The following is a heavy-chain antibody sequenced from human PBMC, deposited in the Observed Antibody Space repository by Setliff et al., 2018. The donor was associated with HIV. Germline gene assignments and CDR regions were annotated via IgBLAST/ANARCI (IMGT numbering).Heavy chain of an antibody. V-gene: IGHV4-31*03. CDR2: IYHNGST. CDR1: GGSISIGGYY. J-gene: IGHJ6*03. D-gene: IGHD2-15*01. Sequence: PSETLSLTCTVSGGSISIGGYYWGWIRQHPGKGLEWIGYIYHNGSTYYNPSLKSRLIISVDTSKNQFSLKLSSVTAADTAVYYCARGGGSRAATSSYYYMDVWGKGTMVTVSS. CDR3: ARGGGSRAATSSYYYMDV.